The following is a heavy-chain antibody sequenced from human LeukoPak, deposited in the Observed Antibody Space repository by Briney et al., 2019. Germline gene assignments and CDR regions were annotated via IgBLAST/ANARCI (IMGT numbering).Heavy chain of an antibody. J-gene: IGHJ3*02. D-gene: IGHD2-2*01. V-gene: IGHV1-8*03. CDR2: MNPNSGNT. CDR3: ARGAVPAAKTINPFGDAFDI. CDR1: GYTFTSYD. Sequence: GASVKVSCKASGYTFTSYDINLVRQATGQGLDWMGWMNPNSGNTGYAQKFQGRVTITRNTSISTAYMELSSLRSEDTAVYYCARGAVPAAKTINPFGDAFDIWGQGTMVTVSS.